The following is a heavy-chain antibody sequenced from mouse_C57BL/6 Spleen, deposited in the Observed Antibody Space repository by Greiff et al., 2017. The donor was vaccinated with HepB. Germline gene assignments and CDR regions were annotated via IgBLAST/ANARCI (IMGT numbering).Heavy chain of an antibody. D-gene: IGHD2-4*01. CDR3: ALIYYDYDGGYFDV. CDR1: GYTFTSYW. J-gene: IGHJ1*03. Sequence: QVQLQQPGAELVKPGASVKLSCKASGYTFTSYWMHWVKQRPGQGLEWIGMIHPNSGSTNYNEKFKSKATLTVDKSSSTAYMQLSSLTSEDSAVYYCALIYYDYDGGYFDVWGTGTTVTVSS. CDR2: IHPNSGST. V-gene: IGHV1-64*01.